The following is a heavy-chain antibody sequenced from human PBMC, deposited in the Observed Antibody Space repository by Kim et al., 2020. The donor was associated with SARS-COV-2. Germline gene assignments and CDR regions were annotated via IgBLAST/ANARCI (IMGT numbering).Heavy chain of an antibody. CDR1: GFTFSSYA. Sequence: GGSMRLSCAASGFTFSSYAMSWVRQAPGKGLEWVSAISGSGGSTYYADSVKGRFTISRDNSKNTLYLQMNSLRAEDTPVYYCAKALVQGSYDYYYYYGMDVWGQGTTVTVSS. D-gene: IGHD1-26*01. CDR2: ISGSGGST. CDR3: AKALVQGSYDYYYYYGMDV. V-gene: IGHV3-23*01. J-gene: IGHJ6*02.